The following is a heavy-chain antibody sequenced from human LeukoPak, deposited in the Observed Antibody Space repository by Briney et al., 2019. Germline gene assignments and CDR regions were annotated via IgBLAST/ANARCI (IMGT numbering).Heavy chain of an antibody. CDR1: GFTFSSYE. D-gene: IGHD2-2*01. CDR3: ARDSNSVPSSTSRSYFDS. V-gene: IGHV3-48*03. Sequence: PGGSLRLSCAASGFTFSSYEMNWVRQAPGKGLEWVSYISSSSSTIYYADSVKGRFTISRDNAKNSLYLQMNSLRAEDTAVYYCARDSNSVPSSTSRSYFDSWGQGTLVTVSS. CDR2: ISSSSSTI. J-gene: IGHJ4*02.